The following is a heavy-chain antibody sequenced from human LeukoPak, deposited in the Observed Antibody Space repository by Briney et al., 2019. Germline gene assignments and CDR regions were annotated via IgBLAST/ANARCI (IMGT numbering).Heavy chain of an antibody. CDR3: ARGIVGTIYHDYWFFDL. CDR1: GGSISSYY. V-gene: IGHV4-59*08. CDR2: IYYSGST. D-gene: IGHD5-12*01. J-gene: IGHJ2*01. Sequence: SETLSPTCPVSGGSISSYYWSWTRQPPGKGLEWIGYIYYSGSTNYNTSLKSRVTISVERSKNQVSLRLGSVTAADTAVYYCARGIVGTIYHDYWFFDLWGRGTLVTVSS.